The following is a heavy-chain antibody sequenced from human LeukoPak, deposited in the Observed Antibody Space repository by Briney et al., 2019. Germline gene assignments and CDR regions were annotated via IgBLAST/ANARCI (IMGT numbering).Heavy chain of an antibody. Sequence: PSETLSLTCAVYGGSFSGYYWSWIRQPPGKGLEWIGEINHSGSTNYNPSLKSRVTISVDTSKNHFSLRLSSVTAADTAIYYCARQAYCSSTRCNPFDHWGQGALVTVSS. CDR1: GGSFSGYY. CDR3: ARQAYCSSTRCNPFDH. D-gene: IGHD2-2*01. J-gene: IGHJ4*02. V-gene: IGHV4-34*01. CDR2: INHSGST.